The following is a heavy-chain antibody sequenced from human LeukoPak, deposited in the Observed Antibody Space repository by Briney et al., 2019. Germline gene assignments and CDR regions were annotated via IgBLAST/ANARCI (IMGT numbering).Heavy chain of an antibody. CDR2: ISGSGGST. CDR1: GFTFSSYA. Sequence: GGSLRLSCVASGFTFSSYAMSWVRQAPGKGLEWVSAISGSGGSTYYADSVKGRFTISRDNSKNTLYLQMNSLRAEDTAVYYCAGLGGAMVVGYWGQGTLVTVSS. D-gene: IGHD2-15*01. J-gene: IGHJ4*02. V-gene: IGHV3-23*01. CDR3: AGLGGAMVVGY.